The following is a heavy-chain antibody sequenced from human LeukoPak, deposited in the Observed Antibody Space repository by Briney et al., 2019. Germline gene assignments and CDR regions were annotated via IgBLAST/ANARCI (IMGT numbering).Heavy chain of an antibody. CDR1: GGTFSSYA. Sequence: SVKVSCKASGGTFSSYAISWVRQAPGQGLEWMGRIIPILGIANYAQKFQGRVTITADKSTSTAYMELSSLRSEDTAVYYCARLGVIAVARWDYWGQGILVTVSS. CDR2: IIPILGIA. J-gene: IGHJ4*02. D-gene: IGHD6-19*01. V-gene: IGHV1-69*04. CDR3: ARLGVIAVARWDY.